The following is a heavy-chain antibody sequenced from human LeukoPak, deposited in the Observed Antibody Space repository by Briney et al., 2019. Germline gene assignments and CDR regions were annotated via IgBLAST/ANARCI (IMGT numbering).Heavy chain of an antibody. CDR1: GGSISSSC. Sequence: SETLSLTRTVSGGSISSSCWSWIRQPAGKGLEWIGRISISGSTNYNPSLKSRVTISVDKSKNQFSLKLTSVTAADTAVYYCAREGTTATSTRYYYYTDVWGKGTSVTVSS. V-gene: IGHV4-4*07. CDR3: AREGTTATSTRYYYYTDV. CDR2: ISISGST. D-gene: IGHD4-11*01. J-gene: IGHJ6*03.